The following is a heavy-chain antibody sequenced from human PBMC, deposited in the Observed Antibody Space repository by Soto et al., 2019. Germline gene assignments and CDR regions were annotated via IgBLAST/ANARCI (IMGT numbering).Heavy chain of an antibody. Sequence: QVQLQQWGAGLLKPSETLCLTCAVYGGSFSGYYWSWIRQPPGKGLEWIGEINHSGSTNYNPSLKSRVTISVDTSKNQFSLKLSSVTAADTAVYYCARMGFVVVVAASNWFDPWGQGTLVTVSS. CDR1: GGSFSGYY. J-gene: IGHJ5*02. D-gene: IGHD2-15*01. V-gene: IGHV4-34*01. CDR2: INHSGST. CDR3: ARMGFVVVVAASNWFDP.